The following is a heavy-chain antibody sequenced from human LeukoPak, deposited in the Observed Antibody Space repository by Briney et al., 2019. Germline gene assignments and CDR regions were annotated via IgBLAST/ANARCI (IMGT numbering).Heavy chain of an antibody. Sequence: GESLKISCKGSGYSFTSYWIGWGRQMPGKGLEGMGIIYPGDSDTRYSPSFQGQVTISDAKPISTAYLQWSSLKASDTAMYSCARLLLPADHLDYWGQGNLVTVSS. CDR2: IYPGDSDT. D-gene: IGHD2-2*01. V-gene: IGHV5-51*01. J-gene: IGHJ4*02. CDR1: GYSFTSYW. CDR3: ARLLLPADHLDY.